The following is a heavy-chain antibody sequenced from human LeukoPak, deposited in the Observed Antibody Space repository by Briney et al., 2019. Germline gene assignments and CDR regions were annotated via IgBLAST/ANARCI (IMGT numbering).Heavy chain of an antibody. CDR2: INPNSGGA. V-gene: IGHV1-2*02. J-gene: IGHJ3*02. CDR1: GYSFIGYY. D-gene: IGHD7-27*01. Sequence: ASVKVSCKASGYSFIGYYIHWVRQAPGQGLEWMGWINPNSGGANYALKFQGRVTMTRDTSISTVYMELTRLRSDDTAMYYCAKSTNWGSISDGFDIWGQGTMVTVAS. CDR3: AKSTNWGSISDGFDI.